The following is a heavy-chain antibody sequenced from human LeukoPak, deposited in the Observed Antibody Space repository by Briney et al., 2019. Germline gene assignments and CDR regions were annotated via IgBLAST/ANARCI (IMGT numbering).Heavy chain of an antibody. J-gene: IGHJ4*02. D-gene: IGHD2-15*01. Sequence: GGSLRLSCAASGFTFSDYYMSWIRQAPGKGLEWVSAISGSGGSTYYADSVKGRFTISRDNSKNTLYLQMNSLRAEDTAVYYCAKDLRGTSYYWGQGTLVTVSS. V-gene: IGHV3-23*01. CDR3: AKDLRGTSYY. CDR2: ISGSGGST. CDR1: GFTFSDYY.